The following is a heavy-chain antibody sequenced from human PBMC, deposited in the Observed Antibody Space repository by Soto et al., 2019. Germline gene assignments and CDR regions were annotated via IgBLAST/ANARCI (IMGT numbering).Heavy chain of an antibody. J-gene: IGHJ4*02. CDR2: ISTGSGTI. CDR3: ARDYSLDY. V-gene: IGHV3-48*02. Sequence: GGSLRLSCSASGCTFSNYIMNWVRQAPGKGLEWLTYISTGSGTIYYADSVKGRFTISRDNAKNSLFLQLDSLRDEDTAVYHCARDYSLDYWGQGSLVTVSS. CDR1: GCTFSNYI. D-gene: IGHD1-26*01.